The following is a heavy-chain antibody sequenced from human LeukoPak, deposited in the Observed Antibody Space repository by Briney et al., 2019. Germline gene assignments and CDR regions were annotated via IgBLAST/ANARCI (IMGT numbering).Heavy chain of an antibody. Sequence: SETLSLTCTVSGGSISSYYWSWIRQPPGKGLEWIGEINHSGSTNYNPSLKSRVTISVDTSKDQFSLKLSSVTAADTAVYYCARGGFGELLYLRLYYYYGMDVWGQGTTVTVSS. V-gene: IGHV4-34*01. CDR3: ARGGFGELLYLRLYYYYGMDV. D-gene: IGHD3-10*01. CDR2: INHSGST. J-gene: IGHJ6*02. CDR1: GGSISSYY.